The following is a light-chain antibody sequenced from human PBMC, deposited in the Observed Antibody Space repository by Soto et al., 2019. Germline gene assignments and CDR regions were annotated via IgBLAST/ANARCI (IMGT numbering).Light chain of an antibody. V-gene: IGKV3-20*01. CDR3: QQYGYSPFT. J-gene: IGKJ2*01. CDR2: AAA. Sequence: EIVSTQSPGTLSLSPGERATLSCRASQTVNSNYLAWYQQKPGQAPSLLMYAAATRATGIPDRFSASGSGTDFTLTISRLDPADFAVYYCQQYGYSPFTFGQGTKVDIK. CDR1: QTVNSNY.